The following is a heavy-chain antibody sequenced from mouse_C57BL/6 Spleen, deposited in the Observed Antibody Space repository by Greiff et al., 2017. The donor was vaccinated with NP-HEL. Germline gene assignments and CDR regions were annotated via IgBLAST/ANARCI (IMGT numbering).Heavy chain of an antibody. CDR1: GYAFSSSW. CDR3: ARGYGSSLFAY. CDR2: IYPGDGDT. V-gene: IGHV1-82*01. D-gene: IGHD1-1*01. J-gene: IGHJ3*01. Sequence: QVQLQQSGPELVKPGASVKISCKASGYAFSSSWMNWVKQRPGKGLEWIGRIYPGDGDTNYNGKFKGKATLTVDKSSSTAYMQLSSLASEDSAVYLCARGYGSSLFAYWGQGTLVTVSS.